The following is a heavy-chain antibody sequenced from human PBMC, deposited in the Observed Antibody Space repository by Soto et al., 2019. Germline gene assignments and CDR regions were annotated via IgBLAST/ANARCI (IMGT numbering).Heavy chain of an antibody. CDR1: EFTFSGNW. CDR2: INEDGGEI. CDR3: ARELLRFAAFDL. D-gene: IGHD2-15*01. Sequence: EVQLVESGGGLVQPGGSLRLSCAASEFTFSGNWMHWVRQAPGKGLEWLANINEDGGEIYYVDSVKGRFTISRDNAQNSLYLHMTSLRAEDTAVYYCARELLRFAAFDLWGQGIMVTVSS. V-gene: IGHV3-7*01. J-gene: IGHJ3*01.